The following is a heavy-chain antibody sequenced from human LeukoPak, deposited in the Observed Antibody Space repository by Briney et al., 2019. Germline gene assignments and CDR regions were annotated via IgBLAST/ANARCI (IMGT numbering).Heavy chain of an antibody. J-gene: IGHJ4*02. CDR3: AKDLHPRYYDSSGYSDY. CDR1: GFTFSSYS. CDR2: ISGSGGST. D-gene: IGHD3-22*01. V-gene: IGHV3-23*01. Sequence: GGSLRLSCAASGFTFSSYSMNWVRQAPGKGLEWVSAISGSGGSTYYADSVKGRFTISRDNSKNTLYLQMNSLRAEDTAVYYCAKDLHPRYYDSSGYSDYWGQGTLVTVSS.